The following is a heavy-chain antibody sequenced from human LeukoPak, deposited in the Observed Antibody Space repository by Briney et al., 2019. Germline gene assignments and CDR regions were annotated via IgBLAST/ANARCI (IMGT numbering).Heavy chain of an antibody. CDR2: ISYDGINK. CDR3: ARRGNWGSAFDV. CDR1: GFSFSTYP. D-gene: IGHD7-27*01. J-gene: IGHJ3*01. V-gene: IGHV3-30*04. Sequence: GGSLRLSCAASGFSFSTYPMHWVRQAPGKGLEWVAFISYDGINKYYADSVKGRFTIPRDNSKNTLYLQMSSLRAEDTAMYYCARRGNWGSAFDVWGQGTMVTVSS.